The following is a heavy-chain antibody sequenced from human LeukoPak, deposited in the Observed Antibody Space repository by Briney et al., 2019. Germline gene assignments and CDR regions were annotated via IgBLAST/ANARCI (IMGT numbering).Heavy chain of an antibody. V-gene: IGHV3-72*01. CDR3: ARRNSVTQGLDN. CDR2: IRNKANSYAT. CDR1: GFTFIDHY. Sequence: GGSLRLSCAASGFTFIDHYMDWVRESPGRGLECIVRIRNKANSYATEYAASVKGRFTVSRDDSKSSLFLQMNSLESEDTAVYYCARRNSVTQGLDNWGQGTLVTVTS. D-gene: IGHD5/OR15-5a*01. J-gene: IGHJ4*02.